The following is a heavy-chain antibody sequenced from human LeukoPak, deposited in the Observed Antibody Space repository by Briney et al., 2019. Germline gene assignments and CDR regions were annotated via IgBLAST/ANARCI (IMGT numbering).Heavy chain of an antibody. Sequence: GGSLRLSCAASGFTFSDHYMSWIRQAPGKGLECVSYISSGGSTTYYTDSAKGRFTISRDNGKNALYLQMNSLRAEDTAVYYCATAEERWDSGSYRYWGQGTLVTVSS. J-gene: IGHJ4*02. CDR1: GFTFSDHY. V-gene: IGHV3-11*01. CDR3: ATAEERWDSGSYRY. D-gene: IGHD1-26*01. CDR2: ISSGGSTT.